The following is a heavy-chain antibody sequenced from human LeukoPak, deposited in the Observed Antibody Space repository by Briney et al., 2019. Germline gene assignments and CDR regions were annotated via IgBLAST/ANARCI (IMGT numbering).Heavy chain of an antibody. CDR1: GFTFSSYG. CDR2: IWYDGSNK. J-gene: IGHJ4*02. Sequence: PGGSLRLSCAASGFTFSSYGMHWVRQAPGKGLEWVAVIWYDGSNKYYADSVKGRFTISRDNYKNTLYLQMNSLRAEDTAVDYCAREPPGYVWGTEYYFDYWGQGTLVTVSS. D-gene: IGHD3-16*01. CDR3: AREPPGYVWGTEYYFDY. V-gene: IGHV3-33*01.